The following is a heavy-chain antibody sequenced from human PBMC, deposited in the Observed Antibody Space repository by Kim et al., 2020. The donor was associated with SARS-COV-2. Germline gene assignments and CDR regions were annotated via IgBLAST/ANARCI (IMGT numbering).Heavy chain of an antibody. J-gene: IGHJ4*02. CDR3: ARDAVSGIRYFDH. CDR2: IRGNGAG. D-gene: IGHD6-19*01. CDR1: GFTFSNYG. V-gene: IGHV3-23*01. Sequence: GGSLRLSCAASGFTFSNYGMTWVRQAPGKGLEWVSSIRGNGAGSVRGRFTISRDNPKNTLYLQMNSLRAEDTAVYYCARDAVSGIRYFDHWGQGALVIVSS.